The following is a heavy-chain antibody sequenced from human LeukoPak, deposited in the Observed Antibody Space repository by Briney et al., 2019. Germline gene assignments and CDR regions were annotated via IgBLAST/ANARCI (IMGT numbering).Heavy chain of an antibody. V-gene: IGHV3-30*02. Sequence: GGSLRLSCAASGFTFSSYGMTWVRQAPGKGLEWVAFIRYDGSNKYYADSVKGRFTISRDNSKNTLYLQMNSLRAEDTAVYYCAKDPDYYGSGDNWFDPWGQGTLVTVSS. CDR1: GFTFSSYG. J-gene: IGHJ5*02. D-gene: IGHD3-10*01. CDR2: IRYDGSNK. CDR3: AKDPDYYGSGDNWFDP.